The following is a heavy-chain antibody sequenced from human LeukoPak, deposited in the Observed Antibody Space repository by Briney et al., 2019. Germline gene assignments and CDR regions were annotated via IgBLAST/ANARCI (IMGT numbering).Heavy chain of an antibody. D-gene: IGHD3-3*01. CDR2: IHYSGST. V-gene: IGHV4-59*01. J-gene: IGHJ4*02. Sequence: SETLSLTCTVSGGSISNYYWSWIRQPPGKRLEWIGYIHYSGSTYYNPSLTSRVTISIDTSKNQLSLRLSSVTAADTAVYYCAREGSRDFWSGPVYYFDYWGQGTLVTVSS. CDR1: GGSISNYY. CDR3: AREGSRDFWSGPVYYFDY.